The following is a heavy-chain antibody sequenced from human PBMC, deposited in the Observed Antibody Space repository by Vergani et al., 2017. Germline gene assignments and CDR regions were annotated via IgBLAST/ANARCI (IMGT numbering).Heavy chain of an antibody. CDR2: IYSTGST. CDR3: ARMGGYXEGDAFRIGYFDS. D-gene: IGHD2-2*01. V-gene: IGHV4-31*03. CDR1: GDSISSGVYY. J-gene: IGHJ4*02. Sequence: QVQLQESGPGLVKPSQTLSLTCRVSGDSISSGVYYWNWIRQHPGKGLEWIGYIYSTGSTHHNPSLRRRINMSVDTSKNQFSLKLNSVTAADTAMYYCARMGGYXEGDAFRIGYFDSWGPGILVTVSS.